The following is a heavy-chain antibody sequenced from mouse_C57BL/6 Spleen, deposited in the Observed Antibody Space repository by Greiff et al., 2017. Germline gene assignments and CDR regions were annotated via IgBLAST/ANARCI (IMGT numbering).Heavy chain of an antibody. D-gene: IGHD2-4*01. Sequence: VQLQQSGPELVKPGASVKISCKASGYTFTDYYMNWVKQSHGKSLEWIGDINPNNGGTSYNQKFKGKATLTVDKSSSTAYMELRSLTSEDSAVYYCARGGDYDGRAMDYWGQGTSVTVSS. CDR1: GYTFTDYY. CDR3: ARGGDYDGRAMDY. CDR2: INPNNGGT. J-gene: IGHJ4*01. V-gene: IGHV1-26*01.